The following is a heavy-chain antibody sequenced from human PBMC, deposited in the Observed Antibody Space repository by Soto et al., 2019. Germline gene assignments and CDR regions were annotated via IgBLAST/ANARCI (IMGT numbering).Heavy chain of an antibody. CDR3: ARVRGAVTGQYFEY. Sequence: QVQLEESGGGLVKPGGSLRLSCAASGFTFSAVYMNWIRQAPHKGLEYISYISSSGTSANYADSVKGRFTISRDNAKNSLYLQMTSLRSEDTAVYYCARVRGAVTGQYFEYWGQGALVTVSS. D-gene: IGHD3-10*01. J-gene: IGHJ4*02. V-gene: IGHV3-11*05. CDR2: ISSSGTSA. CDR1: GFTFSAVY.